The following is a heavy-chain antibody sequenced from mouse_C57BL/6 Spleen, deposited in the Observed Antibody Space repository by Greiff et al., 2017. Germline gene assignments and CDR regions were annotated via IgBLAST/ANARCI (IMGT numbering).Heavy chain of an antibody. J-gene: IGHJ3*01. CDR1: GYTFTSYW. CDR2: IDPSDSYT. D-gene: IGHD2-2*01. Sequence: QVQLQQPGAELVMPGASVKLSCKASGYTFTSYWMHWVKQRPGPGLEWIGEIDPSDSYTNYNQKFKGKSTLTVDKSSSTAYMQLSSLTSEDSAVYYCAANYGLAYWGQGTLVTVSA. CDR3: AANYGLAY. V-gene: IGHV1-69*01.